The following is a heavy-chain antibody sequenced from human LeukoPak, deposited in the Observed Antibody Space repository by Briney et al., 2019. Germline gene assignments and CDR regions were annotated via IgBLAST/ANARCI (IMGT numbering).Heavy chain of an antibody. CDR3: ARRLNYDILTGSPSGAFDI. Sequence: ASVKVSCKASGYTFTSYYMHWVRQAPGQGLEWMGWISAYNGNTNYAQKLQGRVTMTTDTSTSTAYMELRSLRSDDTAVYYCARRLNYDILTGSPSGAFDIWGQGTMVTVSS. V-gene: IGHV1-18*04. D-gene: IGHD3-9*01. CDR2: ISAYNGNT. CDR1: GYTFTSYY. J-gene: IGHJ3*02.